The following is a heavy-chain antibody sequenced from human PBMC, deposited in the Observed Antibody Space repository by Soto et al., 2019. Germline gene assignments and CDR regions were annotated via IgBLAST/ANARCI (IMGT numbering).Heavy chain of an antibody. CDR3: AGDYGDSL. CDR2: ISYDGSNK. V-gene: IGHV3-30-3*01. D-gene: IGHD4-17*01. J-gene: IGHJ4*02. CDR1: GFTFSSYA. Sequence: QVQLVESGVGVVQPGRSLRLSCAASGFTFSSYAMHWVRQAPGKGLEWVAVISYDGSNKYYADSVKGRFTISRDNSKNTLYLQMNSLRAEDTAVYYCAGDYGDSLGGQGTLVTVSS.